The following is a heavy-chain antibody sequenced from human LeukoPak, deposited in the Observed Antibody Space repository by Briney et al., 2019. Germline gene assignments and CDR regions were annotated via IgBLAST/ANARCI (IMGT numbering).Heavy chain of an antibody. Sequence: PGGSLRLSCAASGFTFDDYGMSWVRQAPGKGLEWVSGINWNGGSTGYADSVKGRFTISRDNAKNSLYLQMNSLRAEDTALYYCARAVWSGYSGNYCYYYMDVWGKGTTVTVSS. CDR2: INWNGGST. V-gene: IGHV3-20*04. J-gene: IGHJ6*03. CDR3: ARAVWSGYSGNYCYYYMDV. D-gene: IGHD3-3*01. CDR1: GFTFDDYG.